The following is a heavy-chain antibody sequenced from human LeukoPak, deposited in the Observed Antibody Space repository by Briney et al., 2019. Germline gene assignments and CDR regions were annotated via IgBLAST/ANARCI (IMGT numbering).Heavy chain of an antibody. CDR3: AREVVVVPAAMLDGYYYGMDV. V-gene: IGHV4-34*01. J-gene: IGHJ6*02. CDR2: INHSGST. Sequence: SETLSLTCAVYGGSFSGYYWSWIRQPPGKGLEWIGEINHSGSTNYSPSLKSRVTISVDTSKNQFSLKLSSVTAADTAVYYCAREVVVVPAAMLDGYYYGMDVWGQGTTATVSS. CDR1: GGSFSGYY. D-gene: IGHD2-2*01.